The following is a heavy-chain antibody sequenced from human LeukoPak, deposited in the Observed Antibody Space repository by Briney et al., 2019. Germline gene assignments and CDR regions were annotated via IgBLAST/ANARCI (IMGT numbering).Heavy chain of an antibody. J-gene: IGHJ4*02. CDR2: IYYSGST. CDR1: SGSISSSSYY. D-gene: IGHD4-17*01. V-gene: IGHV4-39*01. Sequence: SETLSLTCTVSSGSISSSSYYWCWIRQPPENGLGLIGSIYYSGSTYYNPSLKSRVTISVDTSKNHVYLQLSSVTAADTAVYYCARSNGDYPFDYWGQGTLVTVSS. CDR3: ARSNGDYPFDY.